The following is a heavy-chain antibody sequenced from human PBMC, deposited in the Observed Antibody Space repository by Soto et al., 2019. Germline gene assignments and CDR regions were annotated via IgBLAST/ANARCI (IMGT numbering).Heavy chain of an antibody. V-gene: IGHV1-58*02. Sequence: SVKVSCKASGFTFTNSAMQWVRQARGQSLEWIGWIVVGNGNTNYAPKFQERVTMTRDTSTSTAYMELRSLRSDDTAVYYCARDGPMDRAFDIWGQGTMVTVSS. D-gene: IGHD3-10*01. CDR2: IVVGNGNT. J-gene: IGHJ3*02. CDR3: ARDGPMDRAFDI. CDR1: GFTFTNSA.